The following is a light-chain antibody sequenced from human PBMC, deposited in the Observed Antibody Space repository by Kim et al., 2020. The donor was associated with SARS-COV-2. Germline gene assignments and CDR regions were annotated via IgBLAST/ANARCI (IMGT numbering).Light chain of an antibody. CDR1: KLGDKY. J-gene: IGLJ2*01. Sequence: GSPGQTASIACSGDKLGDKYACWYQQKPGQSPVLVIYQDSKRPSGIPERFSGSNSGNTATLTISGTQAMDEADYYCQAWDSSTAVFGGGTQLTVL. V-gene: IGLV3-1*01. CDR2: QDS. CDR3: QAWDSSTAV.